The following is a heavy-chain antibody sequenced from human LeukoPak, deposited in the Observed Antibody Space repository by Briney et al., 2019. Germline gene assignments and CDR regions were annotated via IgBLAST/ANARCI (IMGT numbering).Heavy chain of an antibody. V-gene: IGHV4-30-2*01. CDR1: GGSISSGGYS. CDR3: ARSPYDFWSGYYYFDY. Sequence: SQTLSLTCAVSGGSISSGGYSWSWIRQPPGKGLEWIGYIYHSGSTYYNPSLKSRVTISVDRSKNQFSLKLSSVTAADTAVYYCARSPYDFWSGYYYFDYWGQGTLVTVSS. D-gene: IGHD3-3*01. CDR2: IYHSGST. J-gene: IGHJ4*02.